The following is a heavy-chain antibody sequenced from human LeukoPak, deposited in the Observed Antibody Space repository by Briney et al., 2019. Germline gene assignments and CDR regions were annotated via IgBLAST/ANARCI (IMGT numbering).Heavy chain of an antibody. CDR3: ARSPYYYGSGSHPDAFDI. CDR2: IYTSGST. CDR1: GGSISSYY. D-gene: IGHD3-10*01. J-gene: IGHJ3*02. Sequence: PETLSLTCTVSGGSISSYYWSWIRQPAGKGLEWIGRIYTSGSTNYNPSLKSRVTMSVDTSKNQFSLKLSSVTAADTAVYYCARSPYYYGSGSHPDAFDIWGQGTMVTVSS. V-gene: IGHV4-4*07.